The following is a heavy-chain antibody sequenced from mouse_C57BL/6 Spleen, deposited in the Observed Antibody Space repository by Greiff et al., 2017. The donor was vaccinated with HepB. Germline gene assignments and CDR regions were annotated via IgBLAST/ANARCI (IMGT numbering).Heavy chain of an antibody. D-gene: IGHD1-1*01. CDR1: GFNIKDDY. CDR3: TTCYYGSSH. J-gene: IGHJ2*01. Sequence: EVQLQQSGAELVRPGASVKLSCTASGFNIKDDYTHWVKQRPEQGLEWIGWIDPENGDTEYASKFQGKATITADTSSNTAYPQLSSLTSEDTAVYYCTTCYYGSSHWGQGTTLTVSS. CDR2: IDPENGDT. V-gene: IGHV14-4*01.